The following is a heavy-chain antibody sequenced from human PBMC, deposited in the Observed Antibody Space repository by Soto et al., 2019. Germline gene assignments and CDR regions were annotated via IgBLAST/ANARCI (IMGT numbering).Heavy chain of an antibody. CDR1: GYTFTSYG. D-gene: IGHD2-8*01. V-gene: IGHV1-18*01. CDR2: ISAYNGNT. Sequence: QVQLVQSGAEVKKPGDSVKVSCKASGYTFTSYGISWVRQAPGQGLEWMGWISAYNGNTNYAQKLQGKVTMTTDTATSTAYMELRSLRSDDTAVYYCARDKGYCTNGVCQNWFDPWGQGTLVTVSS. CDR3: ARDKGYCTNGVCQNWFDP. J-gene: IGHJ5*02.